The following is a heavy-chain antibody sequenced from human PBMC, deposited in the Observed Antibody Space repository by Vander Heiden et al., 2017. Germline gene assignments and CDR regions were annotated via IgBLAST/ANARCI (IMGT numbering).Heavy chain of an antibody. D-gene: IGHD3-10*01. J-gene: IGHJ5*02. CDR2: IIPILGTA. CDR1: GGTFSNDH. Sequence: QVHLVQSGAEVRKPGSPVTVSCKTSGGTFSNDHITWVRQAPGQGLEWMGGIIPILGTANDAQKFQGRVNIMADESTRTVYMELSSLKFEDTAVYYCAKAGLYASGSYWFKRFDPWGQGTLVTVSS. CDR3: AKAGLYASGSYWFKRFDP. V-gene: IGHV1-69*01.